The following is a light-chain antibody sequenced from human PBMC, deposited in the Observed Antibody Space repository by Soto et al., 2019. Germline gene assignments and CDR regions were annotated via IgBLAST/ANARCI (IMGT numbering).Light chain of an antibody. Sequence: EIVMTQSPATLSVSPGERGTLSCRASQSVSSNLAWYQQKPGQAPRLLIHGATTRAAGIPARFSGSGSGADFTLTISSLQSEDFAVYYCQQYNNLPITFGQGTRLEIK. CDR2: GAT. V-gene: IGKV3-15*01. CDR3: QQYNNLPIT. J-gene: IGKJ5*01. CDR1: QSVSSN.